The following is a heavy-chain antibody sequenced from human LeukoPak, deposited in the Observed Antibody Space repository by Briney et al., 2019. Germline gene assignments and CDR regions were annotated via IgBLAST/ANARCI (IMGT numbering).Heavy chain of an antibody. V-gene: IGHV3-30-3*01. CDR3: ARDLPPLDY. Sequence: TGGSLRLSCAASGFAFSAFAMHWVRQAPGKGLEWVALTSYDESNKRYADSVKGRYTISRDNSKNTLYLQMNSLRVEDTAIYYCARDLPPLDYWGQGTLVTVSS. CDR1: GFAFSAFA. J-gene: IGHJ4*02. CDR2: TSYDESNK.